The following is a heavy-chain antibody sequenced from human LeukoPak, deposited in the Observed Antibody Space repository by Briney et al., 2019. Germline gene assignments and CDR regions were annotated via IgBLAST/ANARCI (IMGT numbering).Heavy chain of an antibody. CDR3: AKDHPSAGWPAFDY. V-gene: IGHV3-23*05. Sequence: GGSLRLSCAASGFAVSSRAMSWVRQAPGKRLERLASITNNAGKTYYADSVRGRFTISRDETQNTVYLAMNNLRVEDTALYYCAKDHPSAGWPAFDYWGLGTLVVVSS. J-gene: IGHJ4*01. D-gene: IGHD2-15*01. CDR1: GFAVSSRA. CDR2: ITNNAGKT.